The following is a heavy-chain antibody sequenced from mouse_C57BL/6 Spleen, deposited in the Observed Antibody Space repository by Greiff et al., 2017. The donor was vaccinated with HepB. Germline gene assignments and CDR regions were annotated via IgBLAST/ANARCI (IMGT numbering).Heavy chain of an antibody. J-gene: IGHJ4*01. D-gene: IGHD2-2*01. V-gene: IGHV5-9-1*02. CDR1: GFTFSSYA. CDR2: ISSGGDYI. CDR3: RRDRGGYDEYYAMDY. Sequence: EVKLVESGEGLVKPGGSLKLSCAASGFTFSSYAMSWVRQTPEKRLEWVAYISSGGDYIYYADTVKGRFTISRENARNTLYLQMSSLKSEDTAMYYCRRDRGGYDEYYAMDYWGQGTSVTVSS.